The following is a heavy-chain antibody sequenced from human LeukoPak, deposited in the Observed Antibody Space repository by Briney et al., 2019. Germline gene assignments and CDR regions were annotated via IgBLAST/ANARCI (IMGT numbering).Heavy chain of an antibody. J-gene: IGHJ4*02. CDR2: ISSSSSYI. D-gene: IGHD4-17*01. CDR3: ARGWEYGDYVVDY. V-gene: IGHV3-21*04. CDR1: GFTFSSYS. Sequence: GGSLRLSCAASGFTFSSYSMNWVRQAPGKGLEWVSSISSSSSYIYYADSVKGRLTISRDNAKNSLYLQMNSLRAEDTALYHCARGWEYGDYVVDYWGQGTLVTVSS.